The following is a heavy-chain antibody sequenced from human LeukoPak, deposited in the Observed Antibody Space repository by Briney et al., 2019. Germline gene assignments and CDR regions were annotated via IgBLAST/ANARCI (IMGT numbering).Heavy chain of an antibody. CDR1: GFTLSGYW. D-gene: IGHD3-10*01. V-gene: IGHV3-7*01. J-gene: IGHJ3*02. CDR3: ARDWVAGVPFDAFDI. Sequence: SGGSLRLSCAASGFTLSGYWMSWVRQAPGKGLEWVANIKEDGSETYYVDSVKGRFTISRDNAKNSLYLHTNSLTAEDTAMYYCARDWVAGVPFDAFDIWGQGTMVSVSS. CDR2: IKEDGSET.